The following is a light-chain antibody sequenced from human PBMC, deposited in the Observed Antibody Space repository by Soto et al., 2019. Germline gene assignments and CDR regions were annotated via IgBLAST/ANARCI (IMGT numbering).Light chain of an antibody. CDR1: QSVSSD. CDR3: QQYNNWPPSWT. Sequence: EIVMTQSPATLSVSPGDRATLSCRASQSVSSDLAWYQQKPGQALRLLIYGASTRATGIPARFSGSGSGTDFTLTISSLQSEDFAVYYCQQYNNWPPSWTFGQGTKVDIK. V-gene: IGKV3-15*01. J-gene: IGKJ1*01. CDR2: GAS.